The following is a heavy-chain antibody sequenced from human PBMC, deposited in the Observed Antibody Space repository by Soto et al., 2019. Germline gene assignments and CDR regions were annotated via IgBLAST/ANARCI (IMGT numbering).Heavy chain of an antibody. V-gene: IGHV1-69*01. CDR3: ARSQGSSTSLEIYYYCYYGMDV. CDR1: GGTFGSYA. J-gene: IGHJ6*02. CDR2: IIPIPGTA. Sequence: QVQLVQSGAEVKKPGSSVKVSCKASGGTFGSYAISWVRQAPVQGLEWMGGIIPIPGTANYAQKFQGRVTIAADESTSTAYMELSSLRSEDTAVYYCARSQGSSTSLEIYYYCYYGMDVWGQGTTVTVSS. D-gene: IGHD2-2*01.